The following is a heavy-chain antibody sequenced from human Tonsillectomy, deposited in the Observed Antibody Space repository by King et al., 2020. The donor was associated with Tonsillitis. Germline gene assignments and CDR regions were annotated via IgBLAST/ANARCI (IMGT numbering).Heavy chain of an antibody. J-gene: IGHJ4*02. V-gene: IGHV3-23*04. CDR2: ISGSGDST. Sequence: VQLVESGGGLVQPGGSLRLSCAASGFTFSSYAMTWVRQAPGKGLEWASVISGSGDSTYYADSVKGRFTIPRDNSKNTLYLQMNSLRAEDTAVYYCAKGRSVVVPAALNYWGQGTLVTVSS. D-gene: IGHD2-2*01. CDR3: AKGRSVVVPAALNY. CDR1: GFTFSSYA.